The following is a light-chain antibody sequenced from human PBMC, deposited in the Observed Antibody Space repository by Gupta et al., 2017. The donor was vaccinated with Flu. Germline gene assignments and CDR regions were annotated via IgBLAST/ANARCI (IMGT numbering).Light chain of an antibody. CDR3: QHKNSFPWT. J-gene: IGKJ1*01. V-gene: IGKV1-5*03. CDR2: KAS. CDR1: QSISTW. Sequence: DIQMTQSPSTLSASVGDRVTVTCRASQSISTWLAWYQQKPGKAPKLLIYKASRVESGVPSRFSGSGSGTEFTLTISSLQPDDFATYYCQHKNSFPWTFGQGTKVEIK.